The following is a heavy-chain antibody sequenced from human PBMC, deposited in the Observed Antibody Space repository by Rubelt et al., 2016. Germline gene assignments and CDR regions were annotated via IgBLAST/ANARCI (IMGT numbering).Heavy chain of an antibody. J-gene: IGHJ5*02. D-gene: IGHD3-16*01. V-gene: IGHV1-2*02. CDR3: ARDWGNWFDP. CDR1: GYMFSDYA. Sequence: QVQLEQSGNVLKKTGASVTVSCKASGYMFSDYAISWMRQAPGQGLEWMGWMNPNSGGTNYAQKFQGRVPMTRDTSISTAYMELSRLRSDDTAVYYCARDWGNWFDPWGQGTLVTVSS. CDR2: MNPNSGGT.